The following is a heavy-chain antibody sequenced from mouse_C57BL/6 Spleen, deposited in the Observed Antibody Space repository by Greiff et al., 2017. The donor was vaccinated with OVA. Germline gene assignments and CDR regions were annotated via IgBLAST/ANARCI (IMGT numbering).Heavy chain of an antibody. CDR3: ARGGTGRYFDV. CDR2: IDPSDSYN. V-gene: IGHV1-69*01. CDR1: GYTFTSYW. J-gene: IGHJ1*03. Sequence: VQLQQPGAELVMPGASVKLSCKASGYTFTSYWMHWVKQRPGQGLEWIGEIDPSDSYNNYNQKFKGKSTLTVDKSSSTAYMQLSSLTSEDSAVYYCARGGTGRYFDVWGTGTTVTVSS. D-gene: IGHD2-14*01.